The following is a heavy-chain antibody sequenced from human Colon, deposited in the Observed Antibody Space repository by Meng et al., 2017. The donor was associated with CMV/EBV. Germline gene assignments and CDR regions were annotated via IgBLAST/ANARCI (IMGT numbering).Heavy chain of an antibody. CDR1: GYNFPAFW. V-gene: IGHV5-51*03. CDR2: IHPGDSDI. CDR3: ANSVPYGGWTFEY. Sequence: VQLVHCEAAVKQPGEPLKNSCEASGYNFPAFWIGWVRQMPGKGLEWMGIIHPGDSDIRYTPSFQGQVTISADKSLKTAYPQWSSLKASDTAMYYCANSVPYGGWTFEYWGQGTLVTVSS. D-gene: IGHD2-21*01. J-gene: IGHJ4*02.